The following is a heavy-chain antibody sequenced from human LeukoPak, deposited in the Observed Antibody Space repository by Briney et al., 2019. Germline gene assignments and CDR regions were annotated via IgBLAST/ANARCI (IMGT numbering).Heavy chain of an antibody. Sequence: GGSLRLSCAASGFTFSSYAMSWVRQAPGKGLEWVSAISGSGGSTYYADSVKGRFTISRDNSKNTLYLQMNSLRAEDTAVYYCAKWGAAYDFWSGYLPDWFDPWGQGTLVTVSS. CDR1: GFTFSSYA. D-gene: IGHD3-3*01. CDR2: ISGSGGST. CDR3: AKWGAAYDFWSGYLPDWFDP. V-gene: IGHV3-23*01. J-gene: IGHJ5*02.